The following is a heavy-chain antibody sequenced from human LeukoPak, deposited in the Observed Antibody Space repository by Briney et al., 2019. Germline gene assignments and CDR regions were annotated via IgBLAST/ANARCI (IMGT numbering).Heavy chain of an antibody. CDR1: GFTFSSYA. D-gene: IGHD6-13*01. CDR2: ISGSGGST. V-gene: IGHV3-23*01. Sequence: GGSLRLSCAASGFTFSSYAMSWVRQAPGKGLEWISAISGSGGSTYYADSVKGRFTISRDNSKNTLYLQMNSLRAEDTAVYYCARNVPAAGTDWYFDLWGRGTLVTVSS. CDR3: ARNVPAAGTDWYFDL. J-gene: IGHJ2*01.